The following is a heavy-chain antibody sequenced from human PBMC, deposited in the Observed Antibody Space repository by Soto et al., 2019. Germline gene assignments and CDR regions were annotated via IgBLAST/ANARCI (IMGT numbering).Heavy chain of an antibody. CDR2: INQSGSP. CDR1: SGTISSSNW. CDR3: AGLGMVSAHREFDP. D-gene: IGHD2-15*01. V-gene: IGHV4-4*02. Sequence: QVQLQESGPGLVKPSGTLSLTCADSSGTISSSNWWTWVRQPPGKGLEWIGEINQSGSPKYNPSIRSRVTISVDKSRSQFFLELSSVTAADTAIYYCAGLGMVSAHREFDPWGQGTLVTVSS. J-gene: IGHJ5*02.